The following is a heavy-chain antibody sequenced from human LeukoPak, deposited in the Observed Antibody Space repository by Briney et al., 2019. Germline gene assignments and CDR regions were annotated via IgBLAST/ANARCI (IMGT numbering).Heavy chain of an antibody. Sequence: SVKVSCKASGGTFSSYAISWVRQAPGQGLEWMGGIIPIFGTANYAQKFQGRVTITTDESTSTAYMELSSLRSEDTAVYYCARGNCGGDCYPRYYYYYYMDVWGKGTTVTVSS. D-gene: IGHD2-21*01. CDR2: IIPIFGTA. CDR1: GGTFSSYA. V-gene: IGHV1-69*05. J-gene: IGHJ6*03. CDR3: ARGNCGGDCYPRYYYYYYMDV.